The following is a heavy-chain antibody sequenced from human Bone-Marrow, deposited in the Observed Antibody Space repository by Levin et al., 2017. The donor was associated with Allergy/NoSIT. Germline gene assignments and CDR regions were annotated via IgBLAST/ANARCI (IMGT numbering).Heavy chain of an antibody. CDR1: GFTFTTYG. J-gene: IGHJ5*02. CDR3: ARVVYFESSGYYSP. CDR2: ISGYNGNT. D-gene: IGHD3-22*01. V-gene: IGHV1-18*01. Sequence: GASVKVSCKASGFTFTTYGFIWVRQAPGQGLEWMGWISGYNGNTDYAQNLQGRVSMTTDTSTNTAYMELRNLRSDDTAVYYCARVVYFESSGYYSPWGQGTLVTVSA.